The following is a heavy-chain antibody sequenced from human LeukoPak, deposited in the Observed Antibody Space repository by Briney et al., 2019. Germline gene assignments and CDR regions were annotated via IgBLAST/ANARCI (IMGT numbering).Heavy chain of an antibody. D-gene: IGHD1-26*01. Sequence: GASVKVSCKASGGTFISYAISWVRQAPGQGLEWMGGIIPIFGTANYAQKFQGRVTMTRDTSISTAYMELSSLKSDDTAVYYCAKIGSSHDFDYWGQGTLITVSS. V-gene: IGHV1-69*05. CDR2: IIPIFGTA. J-gene: IGHJ4*02. CDR1: GGTFISYA. CDR3: AKIGSSHDFDY.